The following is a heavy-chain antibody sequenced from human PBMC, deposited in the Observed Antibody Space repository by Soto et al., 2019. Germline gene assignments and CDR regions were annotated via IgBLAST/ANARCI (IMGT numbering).Heavy chain of an antibody. V-gene: IGHV1-24*01. J-gene: IGHJ4*02. CDR3: ETVEKYCSGGSCYSAAIVY. CDR2: FDPEDGET. D-gene: IGHD2-15*01. Sequence: QVQLVQSGAEVKKPGASVKVSCKVSGYTLTELSMHWVRQAPGKGLEWMGGFDPEDGETIYAQKFQGRVTMTEDTSTDTAYMELSSLRSEDTAVYYCETVEKYCSGGSCYSAAIVYWGQGTLVTVSS. CDR1: GYTLTELS.